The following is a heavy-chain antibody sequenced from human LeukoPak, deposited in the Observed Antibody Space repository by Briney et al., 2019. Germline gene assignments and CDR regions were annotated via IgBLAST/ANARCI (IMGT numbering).Heavy chain of an antibody. CDR1: GFTFSTQG. D-gene: IGHD3-10*01. J-gene: IGHJ4*02. V-gene: IGHV3-30*02. CDR3: ARESGRSRVGELLRD. CDR2: IQNHGNDK. Sequence: GGSLRLSCAASGFTFSTQGMHWARQAPGKGLEWVTFIQNHGNDKRYADSVKGRFTVSRDNSKNTLYLQINSLRAEDTAMYYCARESGRSRVGELLRDWGQGPLVTVSS.